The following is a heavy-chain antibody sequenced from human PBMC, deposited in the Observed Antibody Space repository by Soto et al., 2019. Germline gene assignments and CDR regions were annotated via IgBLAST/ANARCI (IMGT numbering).Heavy chain of an antibody. V-gene: IGHV3-30*18. CDR2: ISYDGSNK. CDR1: GCTFSSYG. CDR3: AKDINWTLAY. J-gene: IGHJ4*02. D-gene: IGHD1-1*01. Sequence: GGSLRLSCAASGCTFSSYGMHWVRQAPGKGLEWVAVISYDGSNKYYADSVKGRFTTSRDNSKNTLYLQMNSLRAEDTAMYYCAKDINWTLAYWGQGTLVTVSS.